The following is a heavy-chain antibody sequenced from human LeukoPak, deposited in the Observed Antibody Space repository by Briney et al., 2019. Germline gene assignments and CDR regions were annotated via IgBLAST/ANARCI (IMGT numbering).Heavy chain of an antibody. CDR2: IIPIFGTA. CDR1: GGXFSSYA. Sequence: ASVKVSCTASGGXFSSYAISWVRQAPGQGLEWMGGIIPIFGTANYAQKFQGRVTITADESTSTAYMELSSLRSEDTAVYYCARDQIRADAFDIWGQGTMVTVSS. V-gene: IGHV1-69*13. J-gene: IGHJ3*02. CDR3: ARDQIRADAFDI.